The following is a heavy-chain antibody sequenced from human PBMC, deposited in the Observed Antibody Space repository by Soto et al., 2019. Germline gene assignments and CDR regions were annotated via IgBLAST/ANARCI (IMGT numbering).Heavy chain of an antibody. Sequence: EVQLVESGGGLVQPGRSLRLSCAASGFTVDDYAMHWVRQTPGKGLEWVSGISWNSGSTGYADSVKGRFTISRDNAKTSLYLQMNSLRAEDTALYYGAKDEDRRRYFYDGRGVDYRGQGTVVTVSS. CDR3: AKDEDRRRYFYDGRGVDY. CDR1: GFTVDDYA. CDR2: ISWNSGST. J-gene: IGHJ4*02. V-gene: IGHV3-9*01. D-gene: IGHD3-22*01.